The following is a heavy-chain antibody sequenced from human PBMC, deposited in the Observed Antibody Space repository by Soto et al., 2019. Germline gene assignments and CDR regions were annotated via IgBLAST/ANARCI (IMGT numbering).Heavy chain of an antibody. D-gene: IGHD6-19*01. CDR3: ARDLGPPSGWDFDF. V-gene: IGHV1-18*04. CDR2: IGVYDNRT. Sequence: QVELVQSGAEVKRPGASVKVACQASGFPFGTYGVSWVRQAPGQGLEWMGWIGVYDNRTRYAQNFQDRVLLTADRSTSTAYLELRSLKYDDTAIYYCARDLGPPSGWDFDFWGQGTLVTVSS. J-gene: IGHJ4*02. CDR1: GFPFGTYG.